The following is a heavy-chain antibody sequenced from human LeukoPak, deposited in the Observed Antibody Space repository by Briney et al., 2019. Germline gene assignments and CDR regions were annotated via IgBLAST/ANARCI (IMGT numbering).Heavy chain of an antibody. Sequence: GGSLRLSCAASGFTFADYTMHWVRQAPGKGLEWVSLISWDGGSTYYADSVKGRFTISRDNSKNSLYLQMNSLRTEDTALYYCAKDIGDYGGNSGFDYWGQGTLVTVSS. CDR3: AKDIGDYGGNSGFDY. D-gene: IGHD4-23*01. V-gene: IGHV3-43*01. J-gene: IGHJ4*02. CDR2: ISWDGGST. CDR1: GFTFADYT.